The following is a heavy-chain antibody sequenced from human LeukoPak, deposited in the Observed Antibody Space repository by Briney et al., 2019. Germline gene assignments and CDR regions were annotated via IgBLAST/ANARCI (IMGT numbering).Heavy chain of an antibody. D-gene: IGHD4-11*01. Sequence: QAWGSLRLSCTASGFTFGDYAMSWFRQAPGKGLEWVGFIRSKAYGGTTEYAASVKGRFTISRDDSKSIAYLQMNSLKTEDTAVYYCTRGRPPALLDITVTTLINYYYYMDVWGKGTTVTVSS. V-gene: IGHV3-49*03. CDR2: IRSKAYGGTT. J-gene: IGHJ6*03. CDR3: TRGRPPALLDITVTTLINYYYYMDV. CDR1: GFTFGDYA.